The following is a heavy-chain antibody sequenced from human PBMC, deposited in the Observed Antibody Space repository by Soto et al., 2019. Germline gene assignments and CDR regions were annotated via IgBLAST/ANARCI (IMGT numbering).Heavy chain of an antibody. CDR3: ARGHSSSWYSAFDI. D-gene: IGHD6-13*01. V-gene: IGHV4-31*03. J-gene: IGHJ3*02. Sequence: PSETLSLTCTVSTGSVSSGGYYWSWIRQHPGKGLEWIGYIYYSGSTYYNPSLKSRVTISVDTSKNQFSLNLSSVTAADTAVYYCARGHSSSWYSAFDIWGQGTMVTVSS. CDR1: TGSVSSGGYY. CDR2: IYYSGST.